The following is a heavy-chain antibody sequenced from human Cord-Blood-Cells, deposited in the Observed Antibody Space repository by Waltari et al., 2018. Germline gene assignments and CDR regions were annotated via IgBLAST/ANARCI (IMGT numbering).Heavy chain of an antibody. CDR1: GYTFTSYD. Sequence: QVQLVQSGAEVKKPGASVKVSCKASGYTFTSYDINWVRQATGQGLEWMGWMNPNSSNTSYGQSFQGRVTMTRNTSIATADSDLGSLRSKDTAVYYCARGSGPYDIWTGYYSHNWFDPWGQGTLVTVSS. CDR3: ARGSGPYDIWTGYYSHNWFDP. V-gene: IGHV1-8*01. J-gene: IGHJ5*02. CDR2: MNPNSSNT. D-gene: IGHD3-9*01.